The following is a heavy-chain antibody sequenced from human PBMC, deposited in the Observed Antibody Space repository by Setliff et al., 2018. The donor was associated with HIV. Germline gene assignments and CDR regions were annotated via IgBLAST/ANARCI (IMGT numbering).Heavy chain of an antibody. J-gene: IGHJ3*02. D-gene: IGHD6-13*01. CDR1: GASISTYY. Sequence: PSETLSLTCTVSGASISTYYWSWIRQPPGKRLEWIGYIYYSGSTNYNPSLKSRVTISVDKSKNKFSLKLTSVTAADTAVYYCARDRPSSSWYFNAFDIWGQGSMVTVSS. V-gene: IGHV4-59*01. CDR2: IYYSGST. CDR3: ARDRPSSSWYFNAFDI.